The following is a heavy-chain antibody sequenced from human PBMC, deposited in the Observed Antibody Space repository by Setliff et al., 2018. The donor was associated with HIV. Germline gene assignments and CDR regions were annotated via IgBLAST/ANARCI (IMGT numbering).Heavy chain of an antibody. CDR2: ISGNSGAV. V-gene: IGHV3-23*01. D-gene: IGHD3-10*01. CDR3: AKDKGQKYADY. CDR1: GFTFSDYA. Sequence: PGGSLRLSCTASGFTFSDYAMSWVRQAPGEGLEWVSFISGNSGAVTYADSVTGRFTISRDDSKNTLYLQMNSLRAEDTAVYYCAKDKGQKYADYWGQGTMVTVSS. J-gene: IGHJ4*02.